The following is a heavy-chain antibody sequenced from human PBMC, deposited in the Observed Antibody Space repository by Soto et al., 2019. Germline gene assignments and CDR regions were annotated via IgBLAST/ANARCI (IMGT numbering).Heavy chain of an antibody. V-gene: IGHV3-7*01. Sequence: EVQLLESGGGLVQPGGSLRLSCAASGFTLGSYWMAWVRQVPGKGLEWGANLAQDASEINYVDSVKGRFTISRDNAKNSLVLKMSSLRAEDTGVYYCAIDRGFSTYDYWGQGTLITVSS. D-gene: IGHD3-10*01. CDR3: AIDRGFSTYDY. J-gene: IGHJ4*02. CDR1: GFTLGSYW. CDR2: LAQDASEI.